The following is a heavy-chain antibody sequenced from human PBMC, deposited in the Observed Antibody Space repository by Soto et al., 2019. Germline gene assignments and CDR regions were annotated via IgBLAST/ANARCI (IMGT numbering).Heavy chain of an antibody. D-gene: IGHD2-2*01. CDR1: GYTFPGNY. CDR2: INPTSGGT. Sequence: QVQLVQSGAEVQKPGASVKVSCKASGYTFPGNYMHWVRQAPGQGLEWMALINPTSGGTNYAQKFQGRVNMTWDTSISTAYMELSRLRSDDTAIYYCARGYCTSSGCSHYLDYWGQGTLVTVSS. J-gene: IGHJ4*02. CDR3: ARGYCTSSGCSHYLDY. V-gene: IGHV1-2*02.